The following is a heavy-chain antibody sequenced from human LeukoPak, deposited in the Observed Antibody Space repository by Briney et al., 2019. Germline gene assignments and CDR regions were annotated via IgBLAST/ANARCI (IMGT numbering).Heavy chain of an antibody. D-gene: IGHD6-19*01. V-gene: IGHV3-49*03. CDR2: IRSKAYGGTT. CDR3: TRDLYPGYASGWAGY. CDR1: GFTFRDYT. J-gene: IGHJ4*02. Sequence: GGSLRLSCTASGFTFRDYTMSWFRQAPGKGLEWVGFIRSKAYGGTTEYAASVKGRFTISRDDSKSIAYLQMNSLKTEDTALYYCTRDLYPGYASGWAGYWGQGTLVTVSS.